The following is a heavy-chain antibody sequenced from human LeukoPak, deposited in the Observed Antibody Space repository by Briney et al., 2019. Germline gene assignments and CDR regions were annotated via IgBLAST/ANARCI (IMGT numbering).Heavy chain of an antibody. CDR1: GYTFANHW. CDR2: IYPGDSDT. J-gene: IGHJ4*02. V-gene: IGHV5-51*01. CDR3: ARHDGGHAYGSLQY. Sequence: GEPLEISCKGSGYTFANHWIAWGRRMPGKGLEWMGIIYPGDSDTTYSPSFQGQVTISADKSISTAYLQWSSLKASDTAMYYCARHDGGHAYGSLQYWGQGSLVTVS. D-gene: IGHD3-10*01.